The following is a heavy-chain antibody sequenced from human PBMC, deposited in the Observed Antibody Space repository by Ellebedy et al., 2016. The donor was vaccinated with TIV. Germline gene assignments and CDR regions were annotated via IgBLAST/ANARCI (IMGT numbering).Heavy chain of an antibody. Sequence: PGGSLRLSCAASGFTFASYAMSWVRQAPGKGLEWVSIITGSGGSLYYADSVKGRFTTSRDNSKNTLHLQMDSLRAEDTAIYYCTRDPNWGSIDSWGQGTLVTVSS. J-gene: IGHJ4*02. CDR3: TRDPNWGSIDS. CDR2: ITGSGGSL. V-gene: IGHV3-23*01. CDR1: GFTFASYA. D-gene: IGHD7-27*01.